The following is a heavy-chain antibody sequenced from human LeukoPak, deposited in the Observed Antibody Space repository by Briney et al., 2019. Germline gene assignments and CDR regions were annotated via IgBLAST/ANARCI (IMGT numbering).Heavy chain of an antibody. CDR1: GFTFSSYS. CDR3: ARDLKGVVPAAAPFDY. V-gene: IGHV3-21*01. CDR2: ISSSSSYI. J-gene: IGHJ4*02. D-gene: IGHD2-2*01. Sequence: GGSLRLSCAASGFTFSSYSMNWARQAPGKGREWGSPISSSSSYIYYADSVKGRFTISRDNAKNSLYLQMNSLRAEDTAVYYCARDLKGVVPAAAPFDYWGQGTLVTVSS.